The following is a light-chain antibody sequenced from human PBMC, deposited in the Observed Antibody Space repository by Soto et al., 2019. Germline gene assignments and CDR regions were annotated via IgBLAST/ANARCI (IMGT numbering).Light chain of an antibody. V-gene: IGLV2-14*01. CDR2: EVT. Sequence: QSALTQPASVSGSPGQSITISCTGTSSDVGGYNYVSWYQQHPGKAPKLMIYEVTNRPSGVSNRFSGSKSGNTASLTISGLQAEDEADYYCSSYTRSSTHWVFGGGTKLTVL. J-gene: IGLJ3*02. CDR1: SSDVGGYNY. CDR3: SSYTRSSTHWV.